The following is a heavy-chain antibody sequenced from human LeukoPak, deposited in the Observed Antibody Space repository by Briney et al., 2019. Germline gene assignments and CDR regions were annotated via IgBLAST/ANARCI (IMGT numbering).Heavy chain of an antibody. V-gene: IGHV4-39*01. D-gene: IGHD3-10*01. CDR3: ARRSLREAYNRFDP. Sequence: SETLSLTCTVSGGSVTTSSYCWGWIRQPPGKGLEWIGSMSHSGSAFYNPSLKSRVSISVDTSKNQFSLRVTSVTAADTALYYCARRSLREAYNRFDPWGQGTLVTVSS. CDR2: MSHSGSA. J-gene: IGHJ5*02. CDR1: GGSVTTSSYC.